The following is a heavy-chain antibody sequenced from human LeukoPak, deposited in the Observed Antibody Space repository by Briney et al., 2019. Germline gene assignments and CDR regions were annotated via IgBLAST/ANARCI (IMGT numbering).Heavy chain of an antibody. CDR2: IYYSGST. CDR1: GGSISSSSYY. D-gene: IGHD5-24*01. V-gene: IGHV4-39*01. CDR3: ARGRLEEMATIRYFDY. J-gene: IGHJ4*02. Sequence: SETLSLTCTVSGGSISSSSYYWGWIRQPPGKGLEWIGSIYYSGSTYYNPSLKSRVTISVDTSKNQFSLKLSSVTAADTAVYYCARGRLEEMATIRYFDYWGQGTLVTVSS.